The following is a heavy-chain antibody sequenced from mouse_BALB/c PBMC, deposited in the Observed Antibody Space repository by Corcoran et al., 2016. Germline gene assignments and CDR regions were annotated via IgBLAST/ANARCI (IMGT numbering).Heavy chain of an antibody. CDR1: DYSITSGYY. J-gene: IGHJ1*01. V-gene: IGHV3-6*02. CDR2: ISYDGSN. CDR3: ARERYWYFDV. Sequence: DVQLQESGPVLVKPSQAKSLTYSVADYSITSGYYWNWIRQFPGNKLEWMGYISYDGSNNYNPSLKNRISITRDTSKNHVFLKLNSVTTEDTATYYCARERYWYFDVWGAGTTVTVSS.